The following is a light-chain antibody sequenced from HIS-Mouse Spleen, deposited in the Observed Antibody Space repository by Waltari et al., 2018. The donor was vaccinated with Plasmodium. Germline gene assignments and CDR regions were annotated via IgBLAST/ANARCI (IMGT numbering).Light chain of an antibody. CDR3: QQYGSSPYT. J-gene: IGKJ2*01. V-gene: IGKV3-20*01. CDR2: GAS. CDR1: QRVSSSY. Sequence: EIVLTQSPGTLSLSPGERATLSCRARQRVSSSYLAWYQQKPGQAPRRLSYGASSRATVIPDRFSGSGSGTDFTLTISRLEPEDFAVYYCQQYGSSPYTFGQGTKLEIK.